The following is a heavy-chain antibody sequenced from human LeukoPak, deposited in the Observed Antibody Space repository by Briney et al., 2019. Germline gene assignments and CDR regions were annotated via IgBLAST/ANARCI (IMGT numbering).Heavy chain of an antibody. J-gene: IGHJ4*02. CDR1: GFTFSSYA. Sequence: GRSLRLSWAASGFTFSSYAMSSVSQAPGEGRGWVSAISGSGGSTYYADSVKGRLTISRDNSKNTLYLQMNSLRAEDTAVYYCAKGEYQLLYGDYWGQGTLVTVSS. V-gene: IGHV3-23*01. D-gene: IGHD2-2*02. CDR3: AKGEYQLLYGDY. CDR2: ISGSGGST.